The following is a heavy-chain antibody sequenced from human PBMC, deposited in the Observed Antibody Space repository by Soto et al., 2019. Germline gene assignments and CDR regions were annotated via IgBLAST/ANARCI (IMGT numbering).Heavy chain of an antibody. CDR2: IYYSGST. J-gene: IGHJ6*02. Sequence: PSETLSLTCTVSGGSISSYYWSWIRQPPGKGLEWIGYIYYSGSTNYNPSLKSRVTIAVDTSKNQFSLKLSSVTAADTAVYYCARARSGYSYGFLRERYYYYGMDVWGQGTTVTVSS. CDR3: ARARSGYSYGFLRERYYYYGMDV. CDR1: GGSISSYY. V-gene: IGHV4-59*12. D-gene: IGHD5-18*01.